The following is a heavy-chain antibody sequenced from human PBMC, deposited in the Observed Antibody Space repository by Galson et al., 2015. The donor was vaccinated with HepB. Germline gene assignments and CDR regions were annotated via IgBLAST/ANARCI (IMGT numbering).Heavy chain of an antibody. D-gene: IGHD3-22*01. CDR1: GFSLSTSGMC. V-gene: IGHV2-70*11. CDR2: IDWDDDK. CDR3: ARVITYYYDSSGYYPREFDY. J-gene: IGHJ4*02. Sequence: PALVKPTQTLTLTCTFSGFSLSTSGMCVSWIRQPPGKALEWLARIDWDDDKYYSTSLKTRLTISKDTSKNQVVLTMTNMDPVDTATYYCARVITYYYDSSGYYPREFDYWGQGTLVTVSS.